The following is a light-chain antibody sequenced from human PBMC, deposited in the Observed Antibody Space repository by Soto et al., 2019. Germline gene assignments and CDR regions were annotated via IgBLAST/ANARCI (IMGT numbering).Light chain of an antibody. CDR2: GAS. Sequence: ESVLTQSPGTLSLSPGERVTLSCRASQSVSSSYLAWYQQKPGRAPRLLIFGASTRATGIPDRFSGSGSGTDFTLTISRLEPEDFAVYYCQQYGSSPSITFGQGTRLEIK. CDR3: QQYGSSPSIT. V-gene: IGKV3-20*01. J-gene: IGKJ5*01. CDR1: QSVSSSY.